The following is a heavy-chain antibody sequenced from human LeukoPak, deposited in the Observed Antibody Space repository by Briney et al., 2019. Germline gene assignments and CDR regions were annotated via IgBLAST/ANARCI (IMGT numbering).Heavy chain of an antibody. CDR3: ARDRAFAGTKEDAFDN. Sequence: ASVKVSCKASGYIFTKYYIHWVLRAPGQGLEWMGRINPNSGTTSYPQKFQGRVTMTRDTSTTTVYLELSRLRSEDTSVYYCARDRAFAGTKEDAFDNWGQGTMVTVSS. CDR1: GYIFTKYY. CDR2: INPNSGTT. V-gene: IGHV1-46*01. D-gene: IGHD6-19*01. J-gene: IGHJ3*02.